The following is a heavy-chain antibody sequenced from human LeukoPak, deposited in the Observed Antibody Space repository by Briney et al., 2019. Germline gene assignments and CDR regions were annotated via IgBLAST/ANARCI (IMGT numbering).Heavy chain of an antibody. CDR3: AKGPYSNSWYYFDY. Sequence: GGSLRLSCAASGFTFSSYAMHWVRQAPGKGLEWVAVISYDGSNKYYADSVKGRFTISRDNSKNTLYLQMNSLRAEDTAVYYCAKGPYSNSWYYFDYWGQGTLVTVSS. CDR2: ISYDGSNK. D-gene: IGHD6-13*01. V-gene: IGHV3-30-3*01. J-gene: IGHJ4*02. CDR1: GFTFSSYA.